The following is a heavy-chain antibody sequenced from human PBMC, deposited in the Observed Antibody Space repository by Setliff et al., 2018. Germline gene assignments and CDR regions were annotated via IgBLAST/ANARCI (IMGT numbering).Heavy chain of an antibody. D-gene: IGHD4-17*01. Sequence: GESLKLSCKGSGYSFTTYWIDWVRQMPGKGLEWMGMIFPGDSDVRYSPSFQGQVTISAANSITTAYLQWSSLKASDTAMYYCARHGNYGDYSNDWGQGTLVTVSS. V-gene: IGHV5-51*01. CDR2: IFPGDSDV. J-gene: IGHJ4*02. CDR1: GYSFTTYW. CDR3: ARHGNYGDYSND.